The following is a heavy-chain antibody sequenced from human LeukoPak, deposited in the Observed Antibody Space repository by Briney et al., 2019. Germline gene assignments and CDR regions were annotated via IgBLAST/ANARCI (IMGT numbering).Heavy chain of an antibody. J-gene: IGHJ4*02. CDR3: ARGYGSGSYYLLYYFDY. D-gene: IGHD3-10*01. V-gene: IGHV1-46*01. CDR2: INPSGGST. CDR1: GYTFTSYY. Sequence: AASVKVSCKASGYTFTSYYMYWVRQAPGQELEWMGMINPSGGSTTYAQKFQGRVTMTRDTSTRTVYMELSSLRSEDMAVYYCARGYGSGSYYLLYYFDYWGQGTLVTVSS.